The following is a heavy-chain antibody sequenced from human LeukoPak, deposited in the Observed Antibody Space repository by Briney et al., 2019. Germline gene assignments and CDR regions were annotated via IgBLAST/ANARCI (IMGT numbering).Heavy chain of an antibody. J-gene: IGHJ4*02. D-gene: IGHD5-18*01. CDR2: ISGSGGST. Sequence: GGSLRLSCAASGFTFSSYAMSWVRQAPGKGLEWVSAISGSGGSTHYADSVKGQFTISRDNSKNTLYLQMNSLRAEDTAVYYCAKDLTRQLWTNFDYWGQGTLVTVSS. CDR3: AKDLTRQLWTNFDY. V-gene: IGHV3-23*01. CDR1: GFTFSSYA.